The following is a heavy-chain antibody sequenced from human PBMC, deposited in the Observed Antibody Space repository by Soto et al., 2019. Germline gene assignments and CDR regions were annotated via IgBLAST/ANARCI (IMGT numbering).Heavy chain of an antibody. CDR1: GFTFSGSA. Sequence: EVQLVESGGGLVQPGGSLKLSCAASGFTFSGSAMHWVRQASGKGLEWVGRIRSKANSYATAYAASVKGRFTIARDDSKNTAYMQMNSLKTEDTAVYYCTRHDAVGATMGEAFDIWGQGTMVTVSS. V-gene: IGHV3-73*02. CDR3: TRHDAVGATMGEAFDI. J-gene: IGHJ3*02. CDR2: IRSKANSYAT. D-gene: IGHD1-26*01.